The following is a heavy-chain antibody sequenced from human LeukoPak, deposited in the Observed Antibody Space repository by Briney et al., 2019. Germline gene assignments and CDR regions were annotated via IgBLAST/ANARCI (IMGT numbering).Heavy chain of an antibody. V-gene: IGHV3-23*01. CDR1: GFTFSSYA. CDR2: ISGSGGST. D-gene: IGHD3-22*01. CDR3: AEETYYYDSSGIFDY. Sequence: TGGSLRLSCAASGFTFSSYAMSWVRQAPGKGLEWVSAISGSGGSTYYADSVKGRFTISRDNSKNTLYLQMNSLRAEDTAVYYCAEETYYYDSSGIFDYWGQGTLVTVSS. J-gene: IGHJ4*02.